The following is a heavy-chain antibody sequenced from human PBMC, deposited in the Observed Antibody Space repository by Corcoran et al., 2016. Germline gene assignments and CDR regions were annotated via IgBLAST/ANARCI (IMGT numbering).Heavy chain of an antibody. CDR3: ARLERGCSGGSCYHRGWFDP. J-gene: IGHJ5*02. CDR1: GGSISSSSYY. CDR2: IYYSGST. V-gene: IGHV4-39*01. Sequence: QLQLQESGPGLVKPSETLSLTCTVSGGSISSSSYYWGWIRQPPGKGLEWIGSIYYSGSTYYNPSLQSRVPISVDTAKNQFSLKLSSVTAADTGVYYWARLERGCSGGSCYHRGWFDPWGQGTLVTVSS. D-gene: IGHD2-15*01.